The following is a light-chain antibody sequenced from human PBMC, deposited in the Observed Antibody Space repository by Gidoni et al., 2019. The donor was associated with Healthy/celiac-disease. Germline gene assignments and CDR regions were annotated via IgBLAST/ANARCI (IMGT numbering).Light chain of an antibody. Sequence: SYELTQPPSVSVSPGQTASITCSGDKLGDNYAYWYQQKPGQSPVLVISQDSKRPSGIPERFSGSNSGNTATLTISGTQAMDEADYYCQAWDSSTEMVFGGGTKLTV. V-gene: IGLV3-1*01. CDR3: QAWDSSTEMV. CDR1: KLGDNY. CDR2: QDS. J-gene: IGLJ2*01.